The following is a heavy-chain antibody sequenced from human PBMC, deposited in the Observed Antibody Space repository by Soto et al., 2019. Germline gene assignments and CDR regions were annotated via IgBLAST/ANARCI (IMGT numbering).Heavy chain of an antibody. CDR2: IIPIFGAA. J-gene: IGHJ6*02. CDR1: GGSFNSFA. V-gene: IGHV1-69*13. D-gene: IGHD2-21*02. CDR3: ATSGECGGDCYVYRMDV. Sequence: SVKVSCKASGGSFNSFAISWVRQAPGQGLEWMGGIIPIFGAASYGQRIQGRVTITADESTSTAFMELSSLRSEDTAVYYCATSGECGGDCYVYRMDVGRQRTTVTVSS.